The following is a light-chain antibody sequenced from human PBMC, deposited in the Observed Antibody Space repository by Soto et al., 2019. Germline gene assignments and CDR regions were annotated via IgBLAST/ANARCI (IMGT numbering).Light chain of an antibody. Sequence: DIVMTQSPLSLPVTPGEPASISCRSSQSLLHSNGYNDLDWYLQKPGQSPQLLIYLGSNRASCVPDRFSGRGSGTACTLRISRVEAEGVGVYYCLHVLQTPYLFGPGTKLEIK. CDR2: LGS. CDR1: QSLLHSNGYND. CDR3: LHVLQTPYL. V-gene: IGKV2-28*01. J-gene: IGKJ2*01.